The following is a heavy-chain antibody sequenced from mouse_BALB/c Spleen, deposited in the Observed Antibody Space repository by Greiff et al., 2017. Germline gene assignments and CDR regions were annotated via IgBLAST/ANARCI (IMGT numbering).Heavy chain of an antibody. Sequence: EVQRVESGGGLVKPGGSLKLSCAASGFTFSSYAMSWVRPTPEKRLEWVASISSGGSTYYPDSVKGRFTISRDNARNILYLQMSSLRSEDTAMYYCARGLTMITTDYAMDDWGQGTSVTVSS. V-gene: IGHV5-6-5*01. CDR2: ISSGGST. CDR3: ARGLTMITTDYAMDD. CDR1: GFTFSSYA. J-gene: IGHJ4*01. D-gene: IGHD2-4*01.